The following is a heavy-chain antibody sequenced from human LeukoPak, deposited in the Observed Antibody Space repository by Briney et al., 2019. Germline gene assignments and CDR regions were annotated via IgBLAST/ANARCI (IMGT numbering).Heavy chain of an antibody. CDR1: GGTISSYY. CDR2: IYYSGST. J-gene: IGHJ4*02. CDR3: ARHIRGYSYGPFDY. Sequence: SETLSLTCIVSGGTISSYYWSWVRQPPGKGLEWVGYIYYSGSTNYNPSLKSRGTISVDTSKSQFSLKLSSVTAADTAVYYCARHIRGYSYGPFDYWGQGSLVTVSS. D-gene: IGHD5-18*01. V-gene: IGHV4-59*01.